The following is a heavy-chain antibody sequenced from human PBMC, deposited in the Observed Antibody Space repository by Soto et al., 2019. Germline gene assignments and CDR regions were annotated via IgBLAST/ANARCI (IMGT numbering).Heavy chain of an antibody. J-gene: IGHJ5*02. CDR3: AREVITGRRSGHWFDP. CDR1: GFTVSSNY. Sequence: EVQLVESGGGLVQPGGSLRLSCAASGFTVSSNYMSWVRQAPGKGLEWVSVIYSGGSTYYADSVKGRFTISRHNSKNKLYLQMNSLRAEDTAVYYCAREVITGRRSGHWFDPWGQGTLVTVSS. D-gene: IGHD1-20*01. CDR2: IYSGGST. V-gene: IGHV3-53*04.